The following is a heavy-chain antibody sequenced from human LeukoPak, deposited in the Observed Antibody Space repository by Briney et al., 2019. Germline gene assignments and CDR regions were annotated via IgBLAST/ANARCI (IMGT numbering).Heavy chain of an antibody. CDR2: IYYSGST. CDR3: GRVTGGKLDY. Sequence: RPSETLSLTCPVSGGSISSSSYYWDWIRQPPGKGLEWIGTIYYSGSTYYNPSLKSRVTISVDTSKNQFSLKLSSVTAADTAVYYCGRVTGGKLDYWGQGTLVTVSS. J-gene: IGHJ4*02. D-gene: IGHD4-23*01. V-gene: IGHV4-39*07. CDR1: GGSISSSSYY.